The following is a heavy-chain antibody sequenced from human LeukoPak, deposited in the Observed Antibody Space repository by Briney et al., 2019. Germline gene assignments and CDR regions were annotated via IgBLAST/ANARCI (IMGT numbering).Heavy chain of an antibody. CDR3: VRGGWELDY. CDR2: IKEDGTQK. D-gene: IGHD4-23*01. V-gene: IGHV3-7*01. CDR1: GFSFQYYW. J-gene: IGHJ4*02. Sequence: GGALRLSCAASGFSFQYYWMAWVRQAPGMGLEWVAHIKEDGTQKFYVDSVRGRFTISKDDARNALYLQMNSLRDEDTAIYYCVRGGWELDYWGQGTLVIVSS.